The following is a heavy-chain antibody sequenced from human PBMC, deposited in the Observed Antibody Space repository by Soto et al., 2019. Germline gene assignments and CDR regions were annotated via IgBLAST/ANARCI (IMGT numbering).Heavy chain of an antibody. J-gene: IGHJ4*02. Sequence: QVQLVESGGGVVQPGRSLRLSCAASGFTFSSYAMHWVRQAPGKGLEWVAVISYDGSNKYYADSVKGRFTISRDNSKNTLYLQMNSLRAEDTAVYYCARSHTFRVYTAMVTDLIDYWGQGTLVTVSS. CDR3: ARSHTFRVYTAMVTDLIDY. CDR2: ISYDGSNK. V-gene: IGHV3-30-3*01. CDR1: GFTFSSYA. D-gene: IGHD5-18*01.